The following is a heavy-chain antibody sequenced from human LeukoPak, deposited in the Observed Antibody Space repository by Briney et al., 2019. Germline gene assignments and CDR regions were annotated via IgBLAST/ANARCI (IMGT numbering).Heavy chain of an antibody. Sequence: PGGSLSLSCAASGFTFSSYSMNWVRQAPGKGLEWVSYISSSSSTIYYADSVKGRFTISRDNAKNSLYLQMNSLRAEDTAVYYCARDCSSTSCYLDYWGQGTLVTVSS. CDR3: ARDCSSTSCYLDY. D-gene: IGHD2-2*01. V-gene: IGHV3-48*01. CDR2: ISSSSSTI. CDR1: GFTFSSYS. J-gene: IGHJ4*02.